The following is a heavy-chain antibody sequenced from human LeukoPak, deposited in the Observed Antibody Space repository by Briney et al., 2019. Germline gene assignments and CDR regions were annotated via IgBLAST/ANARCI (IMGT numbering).Heavy chain of an antibody. D-gene: IGHD6-13*01. Sequence: SETLSLTCAVYGGSFSGYYWSWIRQPPGKGLEWIGEINHSGSTNYNPSLKSRVTISVDTSKNQFSLKLSSVTAADTAVYYCATQGDSSSWRGSFDYWGQGTLVTVSS. V-gene: IGHV4-34*01. CDR2: INHSGST. CDR1: GGSFSGYY. J-gene: IGHJ4*02. CDR3: ATQGDSSSWRGSFDY.